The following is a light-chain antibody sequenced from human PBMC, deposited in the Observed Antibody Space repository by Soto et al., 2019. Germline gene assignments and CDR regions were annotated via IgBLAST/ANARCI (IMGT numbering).Light chain of an antibody. J-gene: IGKJ1*01. Sequence: DIQMTQSPSSLSASVGDRVTITCRASQSIINYLNWYQQKPGKAPKLLISAASSLQSGVPSRFRGSGSGTDFTLSISSLQPEDFATYYCQQSFSSPPWTFGQGTKVDIK. V-gene: IGKV1-39*01. CDR1: QSIINY. CDR3: QQSFSSPPWT. CDR2: AAS.